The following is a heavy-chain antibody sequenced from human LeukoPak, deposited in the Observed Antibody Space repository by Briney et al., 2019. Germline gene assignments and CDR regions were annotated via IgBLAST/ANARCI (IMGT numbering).Heavy chain of an antibody. D-gene: IGHD6-19*01. Sequence: PGGSLRLSCAASGFTFSSYVLSWVRQAPGKGLEWVSGLSASGATTYYTDSVKGRFTISRNNSKNTLYLQMNSLRAEDTAVYYCAKGSGGWYQFFDHWGQGTLVTVSS. CDR3: AKGSGGWYQFFDH. CDR2: LSASGATT. V-gene: IGHV3-23*01. CDR1: GFTFSSYV. J-gene: IGHJ5*02.